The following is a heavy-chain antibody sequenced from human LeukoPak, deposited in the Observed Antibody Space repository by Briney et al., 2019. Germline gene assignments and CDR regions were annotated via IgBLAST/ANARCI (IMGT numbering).Heavy chain of an antibody. CDR3: ARGPNSNWSGLDF. CDR1: GFSFSGHW. V-gene: IGHV3-74*01. D-gene: IGHD6-6*01. Sequence: PGGSLRLSCTASGFSFSGHWMHWARHLPGKGLVWVSRISPTGSTTSYADSVKGRFTVSRGNAKNTLYLRVNNLRAEDTAVYYCARGPNSNWSGLDFWGQGTLLTVSS. CDR2: ISPTGSTT. J-gene: IGHJ4*02.